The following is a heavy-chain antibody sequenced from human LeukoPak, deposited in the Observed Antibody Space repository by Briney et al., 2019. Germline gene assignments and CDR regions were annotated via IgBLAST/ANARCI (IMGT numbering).Heavy chain of an antibody. CDR3: ARDKASCCYDY. CDR2: ISAYNGKT. Sequence: ASVKVSCKASGYTFSSCAINWVRQAPGQGLEWMGWISAYNGKTNYAQKLQGRVTMTTDTSTSTAYMELRSLRSDDTAVYYCARDKASCCYDYWGRGTLVTVSS. D-gene: IGHD2-2*01. CDR1: GYTFSSCA. J-gene: IGHJ4*02. V-gene: IGHV1-18*01.